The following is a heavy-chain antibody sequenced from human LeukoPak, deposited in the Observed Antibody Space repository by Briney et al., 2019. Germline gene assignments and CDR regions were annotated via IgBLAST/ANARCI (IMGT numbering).Heavy chain of an antibody. Sequence: ASVKVSCKASGYTLSELSMHWVRQPPGKGLEWMGGSDPDTGGALYAQKFQGRVTMTEDASTDTAYMERNSLRSEDTAVYYCATVSWWGQGTLVTVSS. J-gene: IGHJ4*02. V-gene: IGHV1-24*01. CDR2: SDPDTGGA. CDR1: GYTLSELS. CDR3: ATVSW.